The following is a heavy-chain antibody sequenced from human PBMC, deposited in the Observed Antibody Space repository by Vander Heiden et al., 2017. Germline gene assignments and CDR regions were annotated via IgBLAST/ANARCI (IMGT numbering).Heavy chain of an antibody. Sequence: EVQLVQSGGGVVRPGGALRPPCTVSGFTFDGCGMSWVRQAPGKGLEWVSHINWNGDSTGYADSVKGRFTISRDNAKNSLYLQMNSLRAEDTALYYCAREDSSGGMDVWGQGTTVTASS. CDR1: GFTFDGCG. CDR3: AREDSSGGMDV. V-gene: IGHV3-20*04. CDR2: INWNGDST. J-gene: IGHJ6*02. D-gene: IGHD3-22*01.